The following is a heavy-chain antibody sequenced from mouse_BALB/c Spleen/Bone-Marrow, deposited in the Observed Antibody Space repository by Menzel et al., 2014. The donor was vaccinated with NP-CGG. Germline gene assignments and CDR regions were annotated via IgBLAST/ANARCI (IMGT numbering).Heavy chain of an antibody. Sequence: EVQLVESGPGLVKPSQSLSLTCTVTGYSITSDYAWYWIRQFPGNTLEWMGYISYSANTNYNPSLKSRTSITRDTSKNQFFLQLNSVTAEDTATYYCTRGTTAGFAYWGLGTLVTVSA. CDR2: ISYSANT. CDR1: GYSITSDYA. CDR3: TRGTTAGFAY. J-gene: IGHJ3*01. D-gene: IGHD1-2*01. V-gene: IGHV3-2*02.